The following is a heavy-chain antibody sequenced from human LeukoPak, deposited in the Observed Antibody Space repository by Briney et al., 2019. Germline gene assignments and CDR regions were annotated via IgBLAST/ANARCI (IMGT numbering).Heavy chain of an antibody. CDR1: GFTFSSYA. V-gene: IGHV3-7*05. J-gene: IGHJ4*02. Sequence: GGSLRLSCAASGFTFSSYAMSWVRQAPGKGLEWVANVKQDGSDKYYVDSVKGRFTVSRDNAKNSLSLQMNSLRAEDTAVYYCAYGGRFFDYWGQGTLVTVSS. D-gene: IGHD1-14*01. CDR3: AYGGRFFDY. CDR2: VKQDGSDK.